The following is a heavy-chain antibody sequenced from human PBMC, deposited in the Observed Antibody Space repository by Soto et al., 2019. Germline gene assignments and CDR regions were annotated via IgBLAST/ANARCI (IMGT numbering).Heavy chain of an antibody. CDR3: ARGSSIAGLYYGMDV. CDR2: NYYSGIT. V-gene: IGHV4-31*03. Sequence: QVQLQESGPGLVKPSQTLSLTCTVSGGSISSGGYYWTWIRQHPGKGLEWIGYNYYSGITYYNPSLKSRVTLSXXXSXXQFSLKLSSVTAADPAVYYCARGSSIAGLYYGMDVWGQGTTVTVSS. CDR1: GGSISSGGYY. J-gene: IGHJ6*02. D-gene: IGHD6-6*01.